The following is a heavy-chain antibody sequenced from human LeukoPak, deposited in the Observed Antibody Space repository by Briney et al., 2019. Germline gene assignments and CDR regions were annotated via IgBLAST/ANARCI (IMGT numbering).Heavy chain of an antibody. CDR3: ARTYCSGGSCDFDY. V-gene: IGHV4-4*07. CDR1: GGSISSYY. D-gene: IGHD2-15*01. J-gene: IGHJ4*02. CDR2: IYTSGST. Sequence: SETLSLTCTVSGGSISSYYWSWIRQPAGKGLEWIGRIYTSGSTNYNPSLKSRVTMSVDTSKNQLSLKLSSVTAADTAVYYCARTYCSGGSCDFDYWGQGTLITVSS.